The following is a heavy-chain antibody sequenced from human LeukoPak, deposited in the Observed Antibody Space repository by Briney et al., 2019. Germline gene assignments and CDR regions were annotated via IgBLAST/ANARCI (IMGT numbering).Heavy chain of an antibody. CDR3: ARHSSSWYSNWFDP. CDR1: GGSTSSYY. V-gene: IGHV4-4*07. D-gene: IGHD6-13*01. CDR2: IYTSGST. Sequence: SETLSLTCTVSGGSTSSYYWSWIRQPAGKGLEWIGRIYTSGSTNYNPSLKSRVTMSVDTSKNQFSLKLSSVTAADTAVYYCARHSSSWYSNWFDPWGQGTLVTVSS. J-gene: IGHJ5*02.